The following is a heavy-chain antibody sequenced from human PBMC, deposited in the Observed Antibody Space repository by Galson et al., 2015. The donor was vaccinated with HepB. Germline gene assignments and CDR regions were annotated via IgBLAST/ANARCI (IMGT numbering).Heavy chain of an antibody. CDR1: GGSIGSYY. CDR2: ISYSGST. D-gene: IGHD3-16*01. J-gene: IGHJ3*02. CDR3: ARGGTLKGFDAFDI. V-gene: IGHV4-59*01. Sequence: ETLSLTCTVSGGSIGSYYWNWIRQPPGKGLEWIGYISYSGSTNYSPSLKSRVTISVDTSKNQFSLKLSSVTAADTAIYYCARGGTLKGFDAFDIWGQETMVTVSS.